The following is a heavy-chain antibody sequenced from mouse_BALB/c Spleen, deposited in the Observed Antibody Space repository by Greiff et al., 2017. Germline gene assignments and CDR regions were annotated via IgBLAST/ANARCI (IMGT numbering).Heavy chain of an antibody. J-gene: IGHJ2*01. CDR1: GYTFTSYW. CDR3: AFYGSSYEYFDY. Sequence: VKLMESGAELAKPGASVKMSCKASGYTFTSYWMHWVKQRPGQGLEWIGYINPSTGYTEYNQKFKDKATLTADKSSSTAYMQLSSLTSEDSAVYYCAFYGSSYEYFDYWGQGTTLTVSS. CDR2: INPSTGYT. D-gene: IGHD1-1*01. V-gene: IGHV1-7*01.